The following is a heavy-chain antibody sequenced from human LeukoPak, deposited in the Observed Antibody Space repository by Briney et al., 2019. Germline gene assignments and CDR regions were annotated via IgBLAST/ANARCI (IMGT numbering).Heavy chain of an antibody. Sequence: RRSLRLSCTASGFTFSNYDMHWVRQAPGKGLEWVALISHDGSKKYFADSVKGRFTVSRDNSKNTLYLQLNSLGAEDTAMYYCARYSGIIKTFDYWGQGTLVTVSS. CDR2: ISHDGSKK. J-gene: IGHJ4*02. V-gene: IGHV3-30*03. CDR1: GFTFSNYD. D-gene: IGHD1-26*01. CDR3: ARYSGIIKTFDY.